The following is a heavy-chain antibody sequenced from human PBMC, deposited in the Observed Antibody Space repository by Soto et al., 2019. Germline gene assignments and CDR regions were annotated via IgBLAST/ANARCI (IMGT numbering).Heavy chain of an antibody. CDR3: AHRRICGSCHWHFQH. CDR1: GFSLSTSGVG. CDR2: IYWVDDK. J-gene: IGHJ1*01. Sequence: QITLKQSGPALVKPTQTLTLTCTFSGFSLSTSGVGVGWIRQPPGQALEWLALIYWVDDKRYSPSLKSRLTITKDTSKNQVVLTMTNMDPVDTATYSCAHRRICGSCHWHFQHWGQGTLVTVSS. V-gene: IGHV2-5*02. D-gene: IGHD2-15*01.